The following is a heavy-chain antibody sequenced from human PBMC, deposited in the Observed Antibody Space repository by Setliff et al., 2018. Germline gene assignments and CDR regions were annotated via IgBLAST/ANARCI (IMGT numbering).Heavy chain of an antibody. CDR3: AREDWNGNAFDI. D-gene: IGHD1-1*01. J-gene: IGHJ3*02. CDR1: DGAFSTYY. V-gene: IGHV4-34*01. CDR2: MHQSGRI. Sequence: SETLSLTCDVYDGAFSTYYWTWIRQPPGKGLEWIGDMHQSGRINFNPSLKRRVNMSADSSKNNLSLRLKYVTAADTAVYYCAREDWNGNAFDIWGPGTMVTVSS.